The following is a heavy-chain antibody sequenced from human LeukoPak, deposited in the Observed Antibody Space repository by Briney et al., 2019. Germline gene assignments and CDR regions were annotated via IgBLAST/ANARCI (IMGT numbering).Heavy chain of an antibody. CDR3: ARDLRYYGSGSYYNVY. V-gene: IGHV3-7*01. D-gene: IGHD3-10*01. CDR1: GFTFSSYW. Sequence: SGGSLRLSCAASGFTFSSYWMSWVRQAPGKGLEWVASIKQDGSEGYYVDSVKGRFTISRDNAKNSLYLQMNSLRAEDTAVYYCARDLRYYGSGSYYNVYWGQGTLVTVSS. J-gene: IGHJ4*02. CDR2: IKQDGSEG.